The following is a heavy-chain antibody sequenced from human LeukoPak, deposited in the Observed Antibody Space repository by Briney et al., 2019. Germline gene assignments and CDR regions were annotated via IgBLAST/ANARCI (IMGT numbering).Heavy chain of an antibody. V-gene: IGHV3-33*01. CDR1: GFTFSTSG. J-gene: IGHJ2*01. CDR3: SRSPRQQLAIRPRLYWYFDL. Sequence: PGGSLRLSCAASGFTFSTSGMHWVRQAPGKGLEWVAVIWYDGSNEYYADSVKGRFTISRDNSKNTLYLQMNSLRAEDTAVDYCSRSPRQQLAIRPRLYWYFDLWGRGTLVTVSS. D-gene: IGHD6-13*01. CDR2: IWYDGSNE.